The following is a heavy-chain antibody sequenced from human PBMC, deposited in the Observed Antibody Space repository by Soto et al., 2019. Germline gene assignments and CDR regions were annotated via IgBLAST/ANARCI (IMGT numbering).Heavy chain of an antibody. CDR1: GFSVTNNY. CDR3: ARGRGSTGYLGREHYFDY. J-gene: IGHJ4*02. CDR2: IDIGGNT. V-gene: IGHV3-66*01. D-gene: IGHD2-2*01. Sequence: EVQVVESGGGLVQPGGSLRLSCAASGFSVTNNYMNWVRQAPGKGLEWVSIIDIGGNTYYADSVKERFTISRDNSRNTLYLHMGSLRAEDTAVYYCARGRGSTGYLGREHYFDYWGQGTLVTVSP.